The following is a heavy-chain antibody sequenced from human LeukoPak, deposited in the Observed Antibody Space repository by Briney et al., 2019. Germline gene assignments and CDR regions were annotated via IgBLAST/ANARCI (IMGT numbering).Heavy chain of an antibody. V-gene: IGHV3-21*06. J-gene: IGHJ6*02. CDR1: GFTFSSYE. CDR3: ARPFYYDNNGGEGMDV. D-gene: IGHD3-22*01. Sequence: PGGSLRLSCAASGFTFSSYEMNWVRQAPGKGLEWVSSITTSGTYIYYADSVKGRFTISRDNAKNSLYLQTNSLRAEDTAVYYCARPFYYDNNGGEGMDVWGQGTTVTVSS. CDR2: ITTSGTYI.